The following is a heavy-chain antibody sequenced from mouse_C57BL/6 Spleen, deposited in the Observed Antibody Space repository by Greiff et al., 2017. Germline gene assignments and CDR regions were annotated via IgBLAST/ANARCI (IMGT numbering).Heavy chain of an antibody. CDR3: ARYPSGGYDAMDY. J-gene: IGHJ4*01. Sequence: VQRVESGAELARPGASVKLSCKASGYTFTSYGISWVKQRTGQGLEWIGEIYPRSGNTYYNEKFKGKATLTADKSSSTAYMELRSLTSEDSAVYFCARYPSGGYDAMDYWGQGTSVTVSS. V-gene: IGHV1-81*01. CDR2: IYPRSGNT. D-gene: IGHD3-1*01. CDR1: GYTFTSYG.